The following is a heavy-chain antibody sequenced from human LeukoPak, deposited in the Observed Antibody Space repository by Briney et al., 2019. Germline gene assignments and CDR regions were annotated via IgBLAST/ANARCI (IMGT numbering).Heavy chain of an antibody. CDR2: VSTGSNYI. D-gene: IGHD3-9*01. CDR1: GFTFSSYS. CDR3: ARDAEGIRYFDWLLDH. J-gene: IGHJ4*02. Sequence: KSGGSLRLSCTASGFTFSSYSLNWVRQAPGKGLVWVSSVSTGSNYIYYADSVKGRFTISRDNDKNSLYLQMNSLRVEDTAVYYCARDAEGIRYFDWLLDHWGQGTLVTVSS. V-gene: IGHV3-21*01.